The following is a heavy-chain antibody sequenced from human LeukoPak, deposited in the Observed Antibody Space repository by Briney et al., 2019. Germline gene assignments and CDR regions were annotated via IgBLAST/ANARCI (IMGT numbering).Heavy chain of an antibody. CDR2: IYSGGST. CDR3: LSHYYNGSDDYYGDY. Sequence: GGSLRLSCAAPRFTSSGSYMRCVRQAPGKGLEWVSDIYSGGSTHYADSVKGRFTISRDNSKNTLYLQMNSLRAEDTAVYYCLSHYYNGSDDYYGDYWGQGTLVTVSS. D-gene: IGHD3-22*01. J-gene: IGHJ4*02. V-gene: IGHV3-53*01. CDR1: RFTSSGSY.